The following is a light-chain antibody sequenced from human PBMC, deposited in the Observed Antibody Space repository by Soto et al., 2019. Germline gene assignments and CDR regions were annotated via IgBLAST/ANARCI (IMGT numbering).Light chain of an antibody. Sequence: EIVMTQSPATLSVSPGERATLSCRASQSVSSSYLAWYQQKPGQAPRLLIYGGSARASGIPDRVSGSGSGTDFTLTITGLEPEDFAVYYCQQYGNSPITFGQGTRLEIK. CDR3: QQYGNSPIT. CDR2: GGS. V-gene: IGKV3-20*01. CDR1: QSVSSSY. J-gene: IGKJ5*01.